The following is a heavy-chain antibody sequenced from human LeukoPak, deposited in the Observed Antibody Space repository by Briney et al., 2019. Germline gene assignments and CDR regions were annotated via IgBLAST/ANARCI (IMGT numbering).Heavy chain of an antibody. CDR3: ARDTQQLVNL. CDR1: GFTFSSYA. Sequence: GGSLRLSCAASGFTFSSYAMSWVRQAPGKGLEWVSAISGSGGSTYYADSVKGRFTISRDNAKNSLYLQMNSLRAEDTTVYYCARDTQQLVNLWGQGTLVTVSS. V-gene: IGHV3-23*01. J-gene: IGHJ4*02. CDR2: ISGSGGST. D-gene: IGHD6-13*01.